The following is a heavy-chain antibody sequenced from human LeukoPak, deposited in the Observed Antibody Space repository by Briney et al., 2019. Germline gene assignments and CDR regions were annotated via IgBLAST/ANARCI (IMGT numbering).Heavy chain of an antibody. CDR1: GFTFSSYA. D-gene: IGHD3-10*01. J-gene: IGHJ3*02. CDR2: ISGSGGNT. V-gene: IGHV3-23*01. CDR3: ARVWFGEYAFDI. Sequence: GGSLRLSCAASGFTFSSYAMSWVRQAPGKGLEWVSAISGSGGNTYYADSVKGRFTISRDNSKNTLYLQMNSLRAEDTAVYYCARVWFGEYAFDIWGQGTMVTVSS.